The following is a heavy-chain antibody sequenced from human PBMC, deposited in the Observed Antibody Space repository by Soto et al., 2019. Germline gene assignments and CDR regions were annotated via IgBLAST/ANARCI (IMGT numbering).Heavy chain of an antibody. D-gene: IGHD5-12*01. CDR2: IYYSGST. V-gene: IGHV4-59*01. J-gene: IGHJ4*02. CDR3: AREGLSGYDGSFDY. Sequence: QVQLQESGPGLVKPSETLSLTCTVSGGSISSYYWSWIRQPPGKGLEWIGYIYYSGSTNYNPSLKSRVTISVDTSKNQFSLKLSSVTAADTAVYYCAREGLSGYDGSFDYWGQGTLVTVSS. CDR1: GGSISSYY.